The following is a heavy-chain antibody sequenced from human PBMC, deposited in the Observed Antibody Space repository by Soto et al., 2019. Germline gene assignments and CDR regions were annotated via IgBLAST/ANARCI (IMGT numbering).Heavy chain of an antibody. D-gene: IGHD2-21*02. V-gene: IGHV4-59*01. CDR2: MYKSGNT. CDR3: ARSAFCGSGCYYYFDY. CDR1: VGDISYYY. J-gene: IGHJ4*02. Sequence: SETLSLTCTVSVGDISYYYWHWIRQAPGRGLEWIGYMYKSGNTNYNSSLRSRVTMSVDTSKRQLSLKLNSVTVADTAVYYCARSAFCGSGCYYYFDYWGPGTLVTSP.